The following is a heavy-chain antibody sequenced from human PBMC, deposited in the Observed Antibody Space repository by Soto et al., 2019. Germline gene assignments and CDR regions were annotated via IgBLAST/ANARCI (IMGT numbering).Heavy chain of an antibody. J-gene: IGHJ4*02. CDR3: ARGEVRWLQSL. Sequence: SETLSLTCTVSGSSISSSSYYWGWIRQPPGKGLEWIGSIFYSGTTYYNPSLKSRVTISVDTSKNQFSLKLSSVTAADTAVYYCARGEVRWLQSLWGQGTLVTVSS. CDR1: GSSISSSSYY. V-gene: IGHV4-39*01. CDR2: IFYSGTT. D-gene: IGHD5-12*01.